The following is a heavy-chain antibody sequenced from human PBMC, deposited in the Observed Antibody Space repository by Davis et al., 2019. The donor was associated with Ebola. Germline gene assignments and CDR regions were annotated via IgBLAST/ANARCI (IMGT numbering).Heavy chain of an antibody. J-gene: IGHJ4*02. CDR3: ARRGDFWSGYSFDY. CDR1: GFTFDDYA. D-gene: IGHD3-3*01. V-gene: IGHV3-9*01. Sequence: SLKISCAASGFTFDDYAMHWVRQAPGKGLEWVSGISWNSGSIGYVDSVKGRFTISRDNAKKSLYLQMKSLRAEDTAVYYCARRGDFWSGYSFDYWGQGTLVSVSS. CDR2: ISWNSGSI.